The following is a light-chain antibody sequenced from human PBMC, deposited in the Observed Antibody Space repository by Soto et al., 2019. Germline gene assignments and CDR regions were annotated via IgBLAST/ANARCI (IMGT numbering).Light chain of an antibody. V-gene: IGLV1-51*01. CDR2: DNN. CDR3: GTWDSSLHAGV. CDR1: TSNIGNNY. J-gene: IGLJ2*01. Sequence: QSVLTQPPSVSAAPGQKVTISCSGSTSNIGNNYVSWYQQLPGTAPKLLIYDNNKRPSGISDRFSGSKSGTSATLGITGLQTGDDADYYCGTWDSSLHAGVFGRGTKLTVL.